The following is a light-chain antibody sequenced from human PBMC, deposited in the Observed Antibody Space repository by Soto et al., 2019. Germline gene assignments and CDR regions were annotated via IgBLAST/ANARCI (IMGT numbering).Light chain of an antibody. CDR3: QQRQYWPPIT. CDR1: QSVSSN. CDR2: GAS. J-gene: IGKJ5*01. Sequence: EIVMTQSPATLSVSPGERATLSCRASQSVSSNLAWYQQKPGQAPRLLIYGASTRATGIPARFGGSGSGTDFTLTISSLEPEDFAVYYCQQRQYWPPITFGQGTRLEI. V-gene: IGKV3-15*01.